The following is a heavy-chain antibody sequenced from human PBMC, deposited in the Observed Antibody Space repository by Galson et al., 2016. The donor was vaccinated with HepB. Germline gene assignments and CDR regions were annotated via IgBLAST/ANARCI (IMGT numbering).Heavy chain of an antibody. D-gene: IGHD3-16*02. Sequence: SLRLSCAVSGFAVRSNFMAWVRQAPGKGLEWVSLIYSGGSTYYADSVRGRFTISRDISKNTLLLEMLNLRAEDTAVYYCARVQTFYDYTWGTSRPRYFDYWGQGTLVTVSS. J-gene: IGHJ4*02. V-gene: IGHV3-53*01. CDR1: GFAVRSNF. CDR2: IYSGGST. CDR3: ARVQTFYDYTWGTSRPRYFDY.